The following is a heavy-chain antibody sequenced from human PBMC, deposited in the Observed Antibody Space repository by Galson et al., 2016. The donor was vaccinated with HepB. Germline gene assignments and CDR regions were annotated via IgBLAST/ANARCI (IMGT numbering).Heavy chain of an antibody. Sequence: SETLSLTCTVSGGSISTYYWSWIRQPPGKSLEWIGYIHYSGSTNCNPSLKTRVTISVDTSQNQFSLNLRSVTAADTATYYCARAPDSGFDVHGWSHWGQGALVTVSS. J-gene: IGHJ4*02. CDR1: GGSISTYY. D-gene: IGHD5-12*01. CDR3: ARAPDSGFDVHGWSH. CDR2: IHYSGST. V-gene: IGHV4-59*12.